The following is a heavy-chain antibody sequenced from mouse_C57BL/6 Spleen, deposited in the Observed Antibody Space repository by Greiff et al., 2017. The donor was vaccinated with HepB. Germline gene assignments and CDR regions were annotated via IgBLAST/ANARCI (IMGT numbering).Heavy chain of an antibody. D-gene: IGHD1-1*01. J-gene: IGHJ4*01. CDR3: TRRLITTVVATGYYAMDY. V-gene: IGHV1-15*01. CDR2: IDPETGGT. Sequence: VQLQQSGAELVRPGASVTLSCKASGYTFTDYEMHWVKQTPVHGLEWIGAIDPETGGTAYNQKFKGKAILTADKSSSTAYMELRSLTSEDSAVYYCTRRLITTVVATGYYAMDYWGQGTSVTVSS. CDR1: GYTFTDYE.